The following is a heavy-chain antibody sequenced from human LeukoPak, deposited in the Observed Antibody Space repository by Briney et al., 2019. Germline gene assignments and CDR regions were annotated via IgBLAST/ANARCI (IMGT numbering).Heavy chain of an antibody. Sequence: GGSLRLSCAASGFSFSTYAMGWVRQAPGQGLEWVSTISGSGDNTYYADSVKGRFTISRDNSKNTLFLQMNSLRPEDTAVYHCAKGGTICSYCSFDIWGQGTKVTVSS. J-gene: IGHJ3*02. CDR3: AKGGTICSYCSFDI. D-gene: IGHD2-15*01. V-gene: IGHV3-23*01. CDR2: ISGSGDNT. CDR1: GFSFSTYA.